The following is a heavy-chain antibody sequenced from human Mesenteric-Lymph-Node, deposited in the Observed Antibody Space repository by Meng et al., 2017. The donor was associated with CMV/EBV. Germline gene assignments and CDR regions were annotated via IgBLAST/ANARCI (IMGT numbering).Heavy chain of an antibody. V-gene: IGHV3-30-3*01. D-gene: IGHD3-22*01. CDR2: ISYDGSNK. Sequence: GGSLRLSCAASGFTFSSYAMSWVRQAPGKGLEWVAVISYDGSNKYYADSVKGRFTISRDNSKNTLYLQMNSLRAEDTAVYYCARDRRKADDYYDSSGYYGYWGQGTLVTVSS. CDR1: GFTFSSYA. J-gene: IGHJ4*02. CDR3: ARDRRKADDYYDSSGYYGY.